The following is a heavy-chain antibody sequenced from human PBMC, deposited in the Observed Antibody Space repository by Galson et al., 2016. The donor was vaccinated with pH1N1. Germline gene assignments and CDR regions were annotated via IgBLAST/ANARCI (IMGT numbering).Heavy chain of an antibody. V-gene: IGHV3-23*01. D-gene: IGHD3-22*01. CDR2: ISSSGGTT. CDR3: AISHINYFDTSGSSFPNDY. J-gene: IGHJ4*02. Sequence: SLRLSCAASGITFSNYAVSWVRQAPGKGLEWVSTISSSGGTTYYADFVKGRFTISRDNSKNTPFVQMNSLRAEDTAVYYCAISHINYFDTSGSSFPNDYWGQGTLVIVSS. CDR1: GITFSNYA.